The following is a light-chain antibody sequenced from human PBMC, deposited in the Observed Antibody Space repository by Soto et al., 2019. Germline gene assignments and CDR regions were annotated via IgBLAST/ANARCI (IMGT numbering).Light chain of an antibody. J-gene: IGKJ2*01. Sequence: EIVMTQSPATLSVSPGERATLSCRASQSVSSNLAWYQQKPGQAPRLLFYGASTRATGIPARFSGSGSGTEFTLTISSLQSEDFAVYYCQQYNNWLETFGQGTKLEIK. CDR2: GAS. CDR1: QSVSSN. CDR3: QQYNNWLET. V-gene: IGKV3-15*01.